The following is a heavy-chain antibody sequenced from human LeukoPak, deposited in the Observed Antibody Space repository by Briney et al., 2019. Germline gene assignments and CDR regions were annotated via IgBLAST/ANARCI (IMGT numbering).Heavy chain of an antibody. CDR1: GFTFSSYS. CDR3: ARWLPTGGAFDI. J-gene: IGHJ3*02. V-gene: IGHV3-21*01. Sequence: GGSLRLPCAASGFTFSSYSMNWVRQAPGKGLEWVSSISSSSSYIYYADSVKGRFTISRDNAKNSLYLQMNSLRAEDTAVYYCARWLPTGGAFDIWGHGTMVTVSS. D-gene: IGHD5-12*01. CDR2: ISSSSSYI.